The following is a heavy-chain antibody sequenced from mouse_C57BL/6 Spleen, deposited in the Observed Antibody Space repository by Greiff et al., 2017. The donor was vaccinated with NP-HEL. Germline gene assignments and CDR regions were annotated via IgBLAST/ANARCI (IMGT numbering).Heavy chain of an antibody. CDR1: GYTFTSYW. J-gene: IGHJ3*01. CDR3: ARSGLTGTRFAY. D-gene: IGHD4-1*01. CDR2: IDPSDSYT. Sequence: QLQQPGAELVMPGASVKLSCKASGYTFTSYWMHWVKQRPGQGLEWIGEIDPSDSYTNYNQKFKGKSTLTVDKSSSTAYMQLSSLTSEDSAVYYCARSGLTGTRFAYWGQGTLVTVSA. V-gene: IGHV1-69*01.